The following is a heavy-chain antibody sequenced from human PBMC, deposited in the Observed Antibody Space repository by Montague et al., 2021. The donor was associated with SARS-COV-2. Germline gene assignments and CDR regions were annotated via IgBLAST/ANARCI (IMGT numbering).Heavy chain of an antibody. D-gene: IGHD1-20*01. CDR3: ARTEYNWNDWFDP. Sequence: SETLSLTCSVSGGSISSYYCGWIRQSPGKGLEWIGYIFHSGITDXNPSLKSRVTISVDMSKNQFSLQLNSVTAADSAVYYCARTEYNWNDWFDPWGQGTLVTVSS. CDR1: GGSISSYY. V-gene: IGHV4-59*13. J-gene: IGHJ5*02. CDR2: IFHSGIT.